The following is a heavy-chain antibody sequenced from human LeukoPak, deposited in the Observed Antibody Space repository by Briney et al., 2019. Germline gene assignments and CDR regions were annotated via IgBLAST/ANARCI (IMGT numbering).Heavy chain of an antibody. D-gene: IGHD4-17*01. Sequence: RTGGSLRLSCAASGFTFSSYSMNWVRQAPGKGLEWVSSISSSSSYIYYADSVKGRFTISRDNAKNSLYLQMNSLRAEDTAVYYCTREDVTTFPYYYGMDVWGQGTTVTVSS. V-gene: IGHV3-21*01. CDR3: TREDVTTFPYYYGMDV. J-gene: IGHJ6*02. CDR1: GFTFSSYS. CDR2: ISSSSSYI.